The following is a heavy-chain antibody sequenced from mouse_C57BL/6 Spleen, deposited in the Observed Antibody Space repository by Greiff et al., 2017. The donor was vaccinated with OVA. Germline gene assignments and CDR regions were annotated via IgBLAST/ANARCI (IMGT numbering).Heavy chain of an antibody. D-gene: IGHD2-4*01. CDR3: ATYDYDRFAY. CDR1: GYTFTDYN. J-gene: IGHJ3*01. CDR2: INPNNGGT. V-gene: IGHV1-18*01. Sequence: EVQLQQSGPELVKPGASVKIPCKASGYTFTDYNMDWVKQSHGKSLEWIGDINPNNGGTIYNQKFKGKATLTVDKSSSTAYVELRSLTSEDTAVYYCATYDYDRFAYWGQGTLVTVSA.